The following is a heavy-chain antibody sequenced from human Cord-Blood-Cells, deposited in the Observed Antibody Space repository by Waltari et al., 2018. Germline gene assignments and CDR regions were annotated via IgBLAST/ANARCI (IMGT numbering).Heavy chain of an antibody. CDR3: ARDLDYYDSSGYYYFDY. CDR2: IIPILGIA. D-gene: IGHD3-22*01. CDR1: GGTFSSYA. J-gene: IGHJ4*02. Sequence: QVQLVQSGAEVKKPGSSVKVSCKASGGTFSSYAISRVRKAPGQGLEWMGGIIPILGIANYAQKFQGRVTITADKSTSTAYMELSSLRSEDTAVYYCARDLDYYDSSGYYYFDYWGQGTLVTVSS. V-gene: IGHV1-69*10.